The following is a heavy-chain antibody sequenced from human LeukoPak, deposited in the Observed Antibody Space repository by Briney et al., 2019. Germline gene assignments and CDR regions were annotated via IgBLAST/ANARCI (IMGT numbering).Heavy chain of an antibody. V-gene: IGHV1-18*01. CDR1: GCTFRSYG. J-gene: IGHJ4*02. CDR2: ISAYNGHT. CDR3: ARDQVPYDY. Sequence: ASVKVSCKASGCTFRSYGISWVRQAPGQGLEWMGWISAYNGHTNYAQNLQGRVTMTTDTSTSTAYMELRSLRSDDTAVYYCARDQVPYDYWGQGTLVTVSS.